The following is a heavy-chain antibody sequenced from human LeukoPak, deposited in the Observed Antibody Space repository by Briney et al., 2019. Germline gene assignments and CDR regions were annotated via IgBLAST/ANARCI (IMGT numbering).Heavy chain of an antibody. Sequence: ASVKVSCKASGGTFSSYAISWVRQAPGQGLEWMGRIIPILGIANYAQKFQGRVTITADKSTSTAYMELSSLRSEDTAVYYCASPQEYSGSSYGMDVWGQGTTVTVSS. CDR3: ASPQEYSGSSYGMDV. J-gene: IGHJ6*02. V-gene: IGHV1-69*04. D-gene: IGHD1-26*01. CDR1: GGTFSSYA. CDR2: IIPILGIA.